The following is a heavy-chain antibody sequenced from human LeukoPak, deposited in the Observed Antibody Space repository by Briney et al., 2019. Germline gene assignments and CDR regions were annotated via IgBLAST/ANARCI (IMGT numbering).Heavy chain of an antibody. CDR3: SRGTWYGGAFDH. CDR2: IKSKINGGTT. CDR1: GFTFGEYA. D-gene: IGHD6-13*01. Sequence: GGSLRLSRTASGFTFGEYALSWFRQAPGKGLQWVGFIKSKINGGTTQYAASVKGRFTISSDDSKGLAYLQMNSLKTEDTAVYYCSRGTWYGGAFDHWGQGTLVTVSS. V-gene: IGHV3-49*03. J-gene: IGHJ4*02.